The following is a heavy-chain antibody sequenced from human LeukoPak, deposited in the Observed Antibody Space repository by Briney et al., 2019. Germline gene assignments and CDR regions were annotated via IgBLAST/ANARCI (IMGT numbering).Heavy chain of an antibody. CDR1: GASISSYC. V-gene: IGHV4-4*09. Sequence: SETLSLTCTVSGASISSYCWSWVRQPPGKGLEWIGYIYPRGSTDYNPSLKSRVTVSVDTSKNQVSMELRSLTATDTAVYYCATSYDSKTAPYDLWGQGTLATVSS. J-gene: IGHJ5*02. CDR2: IYPRGST. CDR3: ATSYDSKTAPYDL. D-gene: IGHD3-3*01.